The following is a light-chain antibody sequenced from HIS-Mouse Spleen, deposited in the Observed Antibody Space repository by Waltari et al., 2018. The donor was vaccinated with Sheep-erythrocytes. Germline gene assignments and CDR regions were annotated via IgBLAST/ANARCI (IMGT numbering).Light chain of an antibody. J-gene: IGKJ4*01. Sequence: DIQMTQSPSSLSASVGDRVTITCQASQDISNYLKWYQQKPGKAPKLLIYDASNLETGVQSRFSGSGSGTDFTFTISSLQPEDIATYYCQQYDNLLTFGGGTKVEIK. CDR3: QQYDNLLT. CDR1: QDISNY. V-gene: IGKV1-33*01. CDR2: DAS.